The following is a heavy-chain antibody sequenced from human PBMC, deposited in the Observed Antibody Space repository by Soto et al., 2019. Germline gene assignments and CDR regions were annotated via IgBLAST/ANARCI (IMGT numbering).Heavy chain of an antibody. D-gene: IGHD3-3*01. J-gene: IGHJ6*02. CDR2: VSPDSGST. Sequence: QVQLVQSGAEVKKPGASVSVSCKASGYTFSGYDINWVRQATGQGLEWMGWVSPDSGSTGYAGIFQGRVTMTWDRSTTTAYMDLSSLTYEDSAVYYCARATELRYVEWSVYRGGNYAMDVWGQGTTVTVSS. V-gene: IGHV1-8*01. CDR1: GYTFSGYD. CDR3: ARATELRYVEWSVYRGGNYAMDV.